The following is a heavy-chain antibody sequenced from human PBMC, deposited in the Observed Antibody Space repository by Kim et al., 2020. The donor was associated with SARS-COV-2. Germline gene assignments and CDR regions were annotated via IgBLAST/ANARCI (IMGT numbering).Heavy chain of an antibody. V-gene: IGHV1-69*04. CDR2: IIPILGIA. Sequence: SVKVSCKASGGTFSSYTISWVRQAPGQGLEWMGRIIPILGIANYAQKFQGRVTITADKSTSTAYMELSSLRSEDTAVYYCARDTLYHSSFDYYYGMDVWGQGTTVTVSS. D-gene: IGHD3-16*02. J-gene: IGHJ6*02. CDR3: ARDTLYHSSFDYYYGMDV. CDR1: GGTFSSYT.